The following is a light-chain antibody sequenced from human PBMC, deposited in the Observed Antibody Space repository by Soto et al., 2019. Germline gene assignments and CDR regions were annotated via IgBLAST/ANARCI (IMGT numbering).Light chain of an antibody. CDR2: GAS. CDR1: QKVSSSY. J-gene: IGKJ5*01. Sequence: EIVLTQSPGALSLSPEERVTLSCRASQKVSSSYLAWYQKKPGKAPRLLIYGASSRSTGIPYRFSGSGSGTDFTLTISILEPEDFAVYYCQQYGNSPSITFGQGTRLEIK. CDR3: QQYGNSPSIT. V-gene: IGKV3-20*01.